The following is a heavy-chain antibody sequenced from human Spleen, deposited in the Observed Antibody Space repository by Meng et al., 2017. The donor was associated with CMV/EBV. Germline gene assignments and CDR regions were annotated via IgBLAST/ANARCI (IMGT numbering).Heavy chain of an antibody. CDR1: GFTFSSYD. J-gene: IGHJ6*02. Sequence: GESLKISCAASGFTFSSYDMHWVRQGTGKGLEWVSGIGIAGDTHYTGSVKGRFTIPRENDKNSLYLQMNSLRAGDTAVYYCARDRYGMDVWGQGTTVTVSS. V-gene: IGHV3-13*01. CDR3: ARDRYGMDV. CDR2: IGIAGDT.